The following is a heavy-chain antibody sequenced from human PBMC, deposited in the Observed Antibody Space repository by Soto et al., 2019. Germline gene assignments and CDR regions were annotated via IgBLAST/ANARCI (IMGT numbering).Heavy chain of an antibody. CDR2: IYSTGTT. CDR1: GFTVGNNY. Sequence: EVQLVESGGGLIQPGGSLKLSCAASGFTVGNNYMSWVRQAPGKGLEWVSLIYSTGTTKYADSVKGRFTVSRDNAKNTRYLQMKSLGAGDTAVYYCAKEGRGSGSHYNSFGYWGQGTLVTVSS. D-gene: IGHD3-10*01. CDR3: AKEGRGSGSHYNSFGY. V-gene: IGHV3-53*01. J-gene: IGHJ4*02.